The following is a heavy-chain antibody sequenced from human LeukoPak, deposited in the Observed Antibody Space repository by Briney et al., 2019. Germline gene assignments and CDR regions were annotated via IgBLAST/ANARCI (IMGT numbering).Heavy chain of an antibody. CDR2: ISYDGSNE. D-gene: IGHD3-10*01. CDR3: ARVGYYASGPFSYFDY. CDR1: GFTFSGYA. Sequence: PGGSLRLSCAASGFTFSGYAMHWVRQAPGKGLEWVAVISYDGSNEYYADSVKGRFTISRDNSKNTLYLQMNSLSVEDTAVYYCARVGYYASGPFSYFDYWGQGTLVTAPS. V-gene: IGHV3-30-3*01. J-gene: IGHJ4*02.